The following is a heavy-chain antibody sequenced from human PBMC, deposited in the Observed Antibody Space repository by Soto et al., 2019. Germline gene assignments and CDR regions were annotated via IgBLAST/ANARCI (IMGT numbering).Heavy chain of an antibody. CDR3: ARVVTGRWFDP. Sequence: QVQLVQSGAEVKKPGSSVKVSCTASGGPFSSYAINWVRQAPGQGLEWMGVITPMFGAPHYAQNFKGRITITADKSTTTAYMELSSLTSGDTAVYFCARVVTGRWFDPWGQGTLVTVTS. CDR2: ITPMFGAP. CDR1: GGPFSSYA. V-gene: IGHV1-69*06. J-gene: IGHJ5*02.